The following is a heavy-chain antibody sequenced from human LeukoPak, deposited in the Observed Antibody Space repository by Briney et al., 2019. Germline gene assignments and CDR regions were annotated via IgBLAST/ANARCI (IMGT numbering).Heavy chain of an antibody. CDR3: ARGIQLWFLGY. CDR1: GFTFSSYA. Sequence: GGSPRLSCAASGFTFSSYAMHWVRQTPGKGLEWVAVISYDGSNKYYADSVKGRFTISRDNSKNTLYLQMNSLRAEDTAVYYCARGIQLWFLGYWGQGTLVTVSS. D-gene: IGHD5-18*01. J-gene: IGHJ4*02. V-gene: IGHV3-30*04. CDR2: ISYDGSNK.